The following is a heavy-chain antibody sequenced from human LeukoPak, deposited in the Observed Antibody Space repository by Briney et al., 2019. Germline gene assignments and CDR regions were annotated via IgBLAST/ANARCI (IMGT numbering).Heavy chain of an antibody. CDR1: GFTFSNYG. CDR2: ISDSGDST. Sequence: GRSLRLSCAASGFTFSNYGMRCVRQAPGKGLEWVSGISDSGDSTYYADSVKGRFTISRENSDKTLFLQMNSLRAEDTAVYFCARDYYGSGTYYTPPQASGYWGQGTLVTVSS. V-gene: IGHV3-23*01. CDR3: ARDYYGSGTYYTPPQASGY. D-gene: IGHD3-10*01. J-gene: IGHJ4*02.